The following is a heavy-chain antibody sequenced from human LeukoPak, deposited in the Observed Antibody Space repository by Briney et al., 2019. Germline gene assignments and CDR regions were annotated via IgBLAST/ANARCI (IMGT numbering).Heavy chain of an antibody. J-gene: IGHJ4*02. CDR1: GFTFSSYA. CDR3: ARGRGSLDY. D-gene: IGHD3-16*01. Sequence: PGGSLRLSCAASGFTFSSYAMHWVRQAPGKGLEWVAVISYDGSNKYYADSVKGRFTISRDNSKNTLYLQMNSLRAEDTAVYYCARGRGSLDYWGQGTLVTVSS. V-gene: IGHV3-30-3*01. CDR2: ISYDGSNK.